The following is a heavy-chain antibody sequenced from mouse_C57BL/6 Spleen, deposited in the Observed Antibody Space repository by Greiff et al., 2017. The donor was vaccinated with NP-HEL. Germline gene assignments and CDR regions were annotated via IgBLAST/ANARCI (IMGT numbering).Heavy chain of an antibody. V-gene: IGHV5-6*01. D-gene: IGHD2-3*01. J-gene: IGHJ4*01. CDR2: ISSGGSYT. CDR3: ARHDGYYAMDY. CDR1: GFTFSSYG. Sequence: EVQGVESGGDLVKPGGSLKLSCAASGFTFSSYGMSWVRQTPDKRLEWVATISSGGSYTYYLDSVKGRFTTSRDNAKNTLYLQMSSLKSEDTAMYYCARHDGYYAMDYWGQGTSVTVSS.